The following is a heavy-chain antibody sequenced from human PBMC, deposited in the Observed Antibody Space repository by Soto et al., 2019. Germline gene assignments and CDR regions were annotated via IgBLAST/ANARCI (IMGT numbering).Heavy chain of an antibody. Sequence: KPGGALRRSCADSGFTFSDYYMSWIRQAPGKGLEWVSYISSSSSYTNYADSVKGRFTISRDNAKNSLYLQMNSLRAEDTAVYYCARVGYCSSTSCYGDYYYGMDVWGQGTTVTVSS. V-gene: IGHV3-11*06. D-gene: IGHD2-2*01. J-gene: IGHJ6*02. CDR2: ISSSSSYT. CDR1: GFTFSDYY. CDR3: ARVGYCSSTSCYGDYYYGMDV.